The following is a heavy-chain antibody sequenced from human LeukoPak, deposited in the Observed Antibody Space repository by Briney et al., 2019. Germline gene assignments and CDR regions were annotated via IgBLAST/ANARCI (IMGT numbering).Heavy chain of an antibody. D-gene: IGHD4-17*01. CDR1: GYRFTNYW. CDR3: PTGASKVTTDFANY. Sequence: GESLKISCKGSGYRFTNYWISWVRQMPGKGLEWMGRIDPSDSYTKYSPSFEGHVTISVDKSISTAFLQWNSLKASDSAMYYCPTGASKVTTDFANYWGQGTQVAVSS. J-gene: IGHJ4*02. CDR2: IDPSDSYT. V-gene: IGHV5-10-1*01.